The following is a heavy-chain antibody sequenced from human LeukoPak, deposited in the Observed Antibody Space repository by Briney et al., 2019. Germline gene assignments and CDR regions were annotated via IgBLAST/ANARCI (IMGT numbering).Heavy chain of an antibody. CDR3: AKGSRARGIFDD. J-gene: IGHJ4*02. CDR1: GFTFSSYA. V-gene: IGHV3-23*01. Sequence: GGSLRLSCAASGFTFSSYAMSWVRQAPGKGLEWVSAISGSGGSTYYADSVKGRFTISRDNSNNSLYLQMNSLRAEDTAEYYCAKGSRARGIFDDWGQGTAVTVSS. CDR2: ISGSGGST. D-gene: IGHD2/OR15-2a*01.